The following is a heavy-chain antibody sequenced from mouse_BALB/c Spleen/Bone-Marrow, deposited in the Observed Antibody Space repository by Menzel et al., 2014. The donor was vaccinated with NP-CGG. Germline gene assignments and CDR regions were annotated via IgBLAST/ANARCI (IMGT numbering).Heavy chain of an antibody. CDR2: IDPANGNT. D-gene: IGHD1-1*01. V-gene: IGHV14-3*02. Sequence: EVQRVESGAELVKPGASVKLSCTASGFNIKDTYMHWVKQRPEQGLEWIGRIDPANGNTKYDPKFQGKATITADTSSNTAYLQLSSLTSEDTAVYYCASYYYGHYFDYWGQGTTLTVSS. J-gene: IGHJ2*01. CDR1: GFNIKDTY. CDR3: ASYYYGHYFDY.